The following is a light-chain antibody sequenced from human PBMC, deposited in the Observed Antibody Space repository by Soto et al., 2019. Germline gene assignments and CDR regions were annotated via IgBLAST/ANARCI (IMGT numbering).Light chain of an antibody. CDR2: RAS. CDR3: QQSYRTPYT. CDR1: QNIYSN. V-gene: IGKV3-15*01. Sequence: IVMTQSPATLSVSPGERVTLSCRASQNIYSNIAWYQQRPGQAPRLLIYRASTRATGVPARFSGSGSGTDFTLTISSLQSEDFATYYCQQSYRTPYTFGQVTKLETK. J-gene: IGKJ2*01.